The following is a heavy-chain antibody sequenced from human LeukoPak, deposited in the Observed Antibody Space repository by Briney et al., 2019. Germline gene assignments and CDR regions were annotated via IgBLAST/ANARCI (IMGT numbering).Heavy chain of an antibody. V-gene: IGHV3-15*05. Sequence: GGALRLSGATSRFTFSNDWMNSARQAPGKGLERVDHIKPKNAGGTTDYVESVKGRFTISRDDSKSTLYLQMNSLKDEDTAVYFCNRGHYGGWGQGTLVTVSS. CDR2: IKPKNAGGTT. J-gene: IGHJ4*02. D-gene: IGHD3-10*01. CDR1: RFTFSNDW. CDR3: NRGHYGG.